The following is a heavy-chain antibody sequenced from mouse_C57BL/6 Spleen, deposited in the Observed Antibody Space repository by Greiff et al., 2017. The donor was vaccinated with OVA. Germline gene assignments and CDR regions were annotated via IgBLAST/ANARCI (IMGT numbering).Heavy chain of an antibody. CDR1: GYAFSSSW. V-gene: IGHV1-82*01. CDR3: ARGGYYDYDGRGFDY. J-gene: IGHJ2*01. CDR2: IYPGDGDT. Sequence: QVQLQQSGPELVKPGASVKISCKASGYAFSSSWMNWVKQRPGKGLEWIGRIYPGDGDTNYNGKFKGKATLTADKSSSTAYMQLSSLTSEDSAVYFCARGGYYDYDGRGFDYWGQGTTLTVSS. D-gene: IGHD2-4*01.